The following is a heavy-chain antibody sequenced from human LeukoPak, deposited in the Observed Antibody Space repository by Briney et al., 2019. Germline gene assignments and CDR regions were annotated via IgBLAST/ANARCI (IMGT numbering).Heavy chain of an antibody. V-gene: IGHV5-51*01. CDR2: ILPRDSDI. J-gene: IGHJ6*03. Sequence: GESLKISCKGSGYSFSNYWIGWVRQMPGKGLEWMGIILPRDSDIRYSPSFEGQVTISADKSVNAAYLQWSSLKASDTAIYYCARPALYCSSTVCPPYMDVWGKGTTVTVSS. D-gene: IGHD2-2*01. CDR1: GYSFSNYW. CDR3: ARPALYCSSTVCPPYMDV.